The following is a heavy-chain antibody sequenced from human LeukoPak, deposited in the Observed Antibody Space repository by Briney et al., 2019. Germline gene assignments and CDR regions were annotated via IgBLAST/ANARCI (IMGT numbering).Heavy chain of an antibody. CDR2: IDWDDDK. J-gene: IGHJ4*02. D-gene: IGHD2-15*01. V-gene: IGHV2-70*04. CDR3: ARIPPQVAHFDY. CDR1: GFSLSTSGMR. Sequence: SGPALVQPTQPLTLTCTFSGFSLSTSGMRVSWIRQPPGKALEWLARIDWDDDKFYSTSLKTRLTISKDTSKNQVVLTMTNMDPVDTATYYCARIPPQVAHFDYWGQGTLVTVSS.